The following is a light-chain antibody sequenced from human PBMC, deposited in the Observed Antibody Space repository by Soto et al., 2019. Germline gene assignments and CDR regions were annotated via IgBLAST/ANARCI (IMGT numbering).Light chain of an antibody. CDR1: QSISTN. V-gene: IGKV3-15*01. CDR3: QQYNRWPLFT. Sequence: EIMMTQSPATLSVSPGERATLSCRASQSISTNLAWYQQRPGQAPRLLIYGASTRATGIPARFSGSGSGTEFTLTISSLQSDDFAVYHCQQYNRWPLFTFGPGTRVDVK. J-gene: IGKJ3*01. CDR2: GAS.